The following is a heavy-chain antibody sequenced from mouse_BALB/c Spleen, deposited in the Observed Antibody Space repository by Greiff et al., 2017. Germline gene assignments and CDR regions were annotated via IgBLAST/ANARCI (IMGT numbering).Heavy chain of an antibody. Sequence: VQLQQSGPGLVKPGASVKISCKASGYSFTGYFMNWVMQSHGKSLEWIGRINPYNGDTFYTQKFKGKVTLAVDKSSSTVHMELRSLASEDSAVYYCARDYDYDAFAYWGQGTLVTVSA. J-gene: IGHJ3*01. CDR1: GYSFTGYF. D-gene: IGHD2-4*01. CDR2: INPYNGDT. V-gene: IGHV1-20*02. CDR3: ARDYDYDAFAY.